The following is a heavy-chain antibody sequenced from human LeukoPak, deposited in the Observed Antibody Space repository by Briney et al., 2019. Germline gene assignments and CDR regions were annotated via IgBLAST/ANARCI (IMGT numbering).Heavy chain of an antibody. V-gene: IGHV3-21*01. CDR1: GFTFSSYS. CDR2: ISSGSTYM. CDR3: GRVGGRSKAAKGDAFDI. J-gene: IGHJ3*02. Sequence: GGSLRLSCAASGFTFSSYSMNWVRQAPGKGLEWVSSISSGSTYMYYADSVKGRFTISGDNAQNSMYLQMNSLRAEDTAVYYCGRVGGRSKAAKGDAFDIWGQGTMVTVSS. D-gene: IGHD6-6*01.